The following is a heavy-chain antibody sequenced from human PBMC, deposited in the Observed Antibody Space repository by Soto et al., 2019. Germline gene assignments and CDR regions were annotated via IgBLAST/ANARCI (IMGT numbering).Heavy chain of an antibody. CDR1: GFTFSNYG. CDR3: AKDLGYDGSGIEI. J-gene: IGHJ4*02. V-gene: IGHV3-23*01. D-gene: IGHD3-10*01. CDR2: TSGSGDTT. Sequence: EVQLLESGGGLLQPGGSLRLSCAVSGFTFSNYGMSWVRQAPGKGLEWVAATSGSGDTTYYADSVKGRFTISRDNSKHTLYVQINSLRADDTAVYYCAKDLGYDGSGIEIWRQGPLVTVS.